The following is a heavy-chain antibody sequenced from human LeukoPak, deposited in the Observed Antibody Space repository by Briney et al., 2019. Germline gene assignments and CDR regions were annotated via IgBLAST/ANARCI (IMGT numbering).Heavy chain of an antibody. V-gene: IGHV3-74*01. CDR3: ARDVSRVVVTATTVAFGWSGMDV. J-gene: IGHJ6*02. D-gene: IGHD2-21*02. CDR2: INSDGSST. CDR1: GFTSSSYW. Sequence: GGSLRLSRAASGFTSSSYWMHWVRQAPGKGLVWVSRINSDGSSTSYADSVKGRFTISRDNAKNTLYLQMNSLRAEDTAVYYCARDVSRVVVTATTVAFGWSGMDVWGQGTTVTVSS.